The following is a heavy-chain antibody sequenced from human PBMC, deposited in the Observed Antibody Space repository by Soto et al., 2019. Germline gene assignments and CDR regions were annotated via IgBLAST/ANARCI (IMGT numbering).Heavy chain of an antibody. V-gene: IGHV1-69*01. J-gene: IGHJ6*02. CDR3: AVAAVREIMAQESSGMAV. CDR2: IMPTVDSA. Sequence: QVQLVQSGAEVKTPGSSVKVSCKASGGTLSDYAISWVRQAPGQGLEWMGGIMPTVDSANYAQNFQGRLTISAEESTGTANLELSSLRSDDTAVYYCAVAAVREIMAQESSGMAVWGQGTTVIVSS. D-gene: IGHD3-10*01. CDR1: GGTLSDYA.